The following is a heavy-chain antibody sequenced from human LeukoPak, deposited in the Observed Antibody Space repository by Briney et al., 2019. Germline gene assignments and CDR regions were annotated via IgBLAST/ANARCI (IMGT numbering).Heavy chain of an antibody. CDR3: ARDRDYGDYNTQDLFVY. V-gene: IGHV1-18*01. J-gene: IGHJ4*02. D-gene: IGHD4-17*01. Sequence: ASVKVSCKASGYTFTNFGISWVRQAPGQGLEWMGWISAYNGNTNYAQRLQGRVTMTTDTSTSTAYMELRSLRYDDTAVYYCARDRDYGDYNTQDLFVYWGQGTLVTVSS. CDR1: GYTFTNFG. CDR2: ISAYNGNT.